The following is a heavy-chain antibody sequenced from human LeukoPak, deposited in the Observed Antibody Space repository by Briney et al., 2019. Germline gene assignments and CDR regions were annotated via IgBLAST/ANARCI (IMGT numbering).Heavy chain of an antibody. Sequence: GGSLRLSCAASGFTFSSYAMTWVRQAPGRGLEWVSYISSSSSYTNYADSVKGRFTISRDNAKNSLYLQMNSLRAEDTAVYFCARQQQQLWYDWGQGTLVTVSS. CDR2: ISSSSSYT. D-gene: IGHD5-18*01. V-gene: IGHV3-21*05. CDR3: ARQQQQLWYD. CDR1: GFTFSSYA. J-gene: IGHJ4*02.